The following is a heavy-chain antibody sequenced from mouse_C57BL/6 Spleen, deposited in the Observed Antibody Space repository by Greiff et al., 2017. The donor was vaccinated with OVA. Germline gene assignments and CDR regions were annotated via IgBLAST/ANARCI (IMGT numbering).Heavy chain of an antibody. CDR2: ISNGGGST. D-gene: IGHD2-5*01. CDR1: GFTFSDYY. CDR3: ARRNYSNYGAMDY. V-gene: IGHV5-12*01. J-gene: IGHJ4*01. Sequence: EVQLVESGGGLVQPGGSLKLSCAASGFTFSDYYMYWVRQTPEKRLEWVAYISNGGGSTYYPDTVKGRFTISRDHAKNTLYLQMSRLKSEDTAMYYCARRNYSNYGAMDYWGQGTSVTVSS.